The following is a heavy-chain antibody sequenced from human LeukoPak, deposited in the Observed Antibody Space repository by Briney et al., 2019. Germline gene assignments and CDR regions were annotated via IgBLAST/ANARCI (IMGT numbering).Heavy chain of an antibody. D-gene: IGHD6-13*01. CDR1: GFTFSSYE. Sequence: GGSLRLSCAASGFTFSSYEMNWVRQAPGKGLEWVSLIRSIVTSIDYVDSVKGRFTISRDNAKNSLYLQMDSLRAEDTAVYYCARAISSSYHRHFDYWGQGILVTVSS. CDR3: ARAISSSYHRHFDY. V-gene: IGHV3-48*03. J-gene: IGHJ4*02. CDR2: IRSIVTSI.